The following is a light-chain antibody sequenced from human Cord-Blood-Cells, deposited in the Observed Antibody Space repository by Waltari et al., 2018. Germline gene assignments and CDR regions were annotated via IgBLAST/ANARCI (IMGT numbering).Light chain of an antibody. Sequence: SYELTQPSSVSVSPGQTARITCSGDVLAKKYARWFQQKPGQAPVLGIYKDSERSSGSPERFAGSSSGTTVTLTISGAQVEDDADYYCYSAADNNRVFGGGTKLTVL. J-gene: IGLJ3*02. CDR1: VLAKKY. CDR2: KDS. CDR3: YSAADNNRV. V-gene: IGLV3-27*01.